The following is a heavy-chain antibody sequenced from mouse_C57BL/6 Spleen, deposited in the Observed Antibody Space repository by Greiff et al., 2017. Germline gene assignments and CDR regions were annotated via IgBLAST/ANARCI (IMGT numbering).Heavy chain of an antibody. CDR3: ARQGVYSNYFFDY. CDR1: GFTFSSYG. D-gene: IGHD2-5*01. V-gene: IGHV5-6*01. Sequence: EVQVVESGGDLVKPGGSLKLSCAASGFTFSSYGMSWVRQTPDKRLEWVATISSGGSYTYYPDSVKGRFTISRDNAKNTLYLQMSSLKSEDTAMYYCARQGVYSNYFFDYWGQGTTLTVSS. CDR2: ISSGGSYT. J-gene: IGHJ2*01.